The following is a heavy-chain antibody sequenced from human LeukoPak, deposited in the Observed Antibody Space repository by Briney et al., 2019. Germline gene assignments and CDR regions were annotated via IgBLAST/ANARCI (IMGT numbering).Heavy chain of an antibody. CDR1: GGSISSYY. CDR2: IYYSGST. Sequence: SETLSLTCTVSGGSISSYYWSWIRQPPGKGLEWIGYIYYSGSTNYNPSLKSRVTISVDTSKNQFSLQLNSVTPEDTAVYYCARVVGATLLPDAFDIWGQGTMVTVSS. CDR3: ARVVGATLLPDAFDI. V-gene: IGHV4-59*12. D-gene: IGHD1-26*01. J-gene: IGHJ3*02.